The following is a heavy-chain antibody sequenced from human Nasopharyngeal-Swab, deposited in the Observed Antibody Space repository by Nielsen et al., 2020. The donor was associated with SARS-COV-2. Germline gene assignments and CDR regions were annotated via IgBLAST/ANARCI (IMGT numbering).Heavy chain of an antibody. J-gene: IGHJ4*02. Sequence: SQTLSLTCIVSGGSISDTNYYCTWIRQPPGEGLDWIGSISYGGNTFYNPSLKSRVTLSVDMSRNRFSLRLSSVTAADTAVYYCARHSRVATVVEVTLFDYWGQGTLVTISS. CDR3: ARHSRVATVVEVTLFDY. CDR2: ISYGGNT. V-gene: IGHV4-39*01. D-gene: IGHD3-22*01. CDR1: GGSISDTNYY.